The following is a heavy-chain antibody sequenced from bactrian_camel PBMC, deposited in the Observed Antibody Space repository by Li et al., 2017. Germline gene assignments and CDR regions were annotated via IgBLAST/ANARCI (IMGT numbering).Heavy chain of an antibody. J-gene: IGHJ4*01. Sequence: QVQLVESGGGSLQAGGSLRLSCVVSGITHGTNCMGWFRQAPGKEREGVATIDRNNGGALTYADSVAGRFTISQDDSKNTVYLQMTDLKVEDTAVYYCAADGWVERDGRCDSLSQGTQVTVS. V-gene: IGHV3S53*01. CDR3: AADGWVERDGRCDS. CDR1: GITHGTNC. D-gene: IGHD3*01. CDR2: IDRNNGGAL.